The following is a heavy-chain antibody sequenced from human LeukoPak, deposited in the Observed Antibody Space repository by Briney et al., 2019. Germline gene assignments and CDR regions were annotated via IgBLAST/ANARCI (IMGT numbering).Heavy chain of an antibody. CDR3: ARDQSGTYLDF. V-gene: IGHV3-66*01. CDR1: GATVWSSF. D-gene: IGHD1-26*01. CDR2: LHSDGGT. J-gene: IGHJ4*02. Sequence: PGGSLRLSCSESGATVWSSFRSWIRQTPGKGLEWVAILHSDGGTDYADSVRGRFTISRDNSKDIVYLQMNSLRVEDTALYYCARDQSGTYLDFWGQGTLVTVSS.